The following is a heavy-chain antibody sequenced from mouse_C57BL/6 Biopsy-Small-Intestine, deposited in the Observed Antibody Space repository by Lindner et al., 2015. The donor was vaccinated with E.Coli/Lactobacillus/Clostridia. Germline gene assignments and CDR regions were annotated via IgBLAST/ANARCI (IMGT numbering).Heavy chain of an antibody. J-gene: IGHJ4*01. CDR3: ARGGAYYSHYDAMDY. CDR1: GYTFTSYG. V-gene: IGHV1-81*01. CDR2: IYPRSGST. D-gene: IGHD2-12*01. Sequence: VQLQESGTELARPGASVKLSCRASGYTFTSYGMFWVKQRTGQGLEWIGEIYPRSGSTYYNEKFKGRATLTADKSSSTAYMELRSLTSEDSAVYFCARGGAYYSHYDAMDYWGQGTSVTVSS.